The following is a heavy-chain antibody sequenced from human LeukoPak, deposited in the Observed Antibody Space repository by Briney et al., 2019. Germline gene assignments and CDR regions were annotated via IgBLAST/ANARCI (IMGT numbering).Heavy chain of an antibody. J-gene: IGHJ3*02. V-gene: IGHV3-30-3*01. D-gene: IGHD6-19*01. CDR2: ISYDGSNK. Sequence: QPGRSLRLSCAASGFTFSSYAMHWVRQAPGKGLEWVAVISYDGSNKYYADSVKGRFTISRDNSKNTLYLQMNSLRAEDTAVYYCAKDRRFKGWDAFDIWGQGTMVTVSS. CDR3: AKDRRFKGWDAFDI. CDR1: GFTFSSYA.